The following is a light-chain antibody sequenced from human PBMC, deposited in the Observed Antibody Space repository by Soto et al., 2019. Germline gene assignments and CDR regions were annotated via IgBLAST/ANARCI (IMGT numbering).Light chain of an antibody. CDR2: AAS. V-gene: IGKV1-27*01. Sequence: DIQMTQSPTSLSASVGDIVTITCRASQDIRNFVAWYQRKPGKAPKLLIYAASTLQSGVPSRFSGSGSGTDFTLTINSLQPEDVATSSCQKYSSVPVFGPGTKVEIK. CDR1: QDIRNF. CDR3: QKYSSVPV. J-gene: IGKJ3*01.